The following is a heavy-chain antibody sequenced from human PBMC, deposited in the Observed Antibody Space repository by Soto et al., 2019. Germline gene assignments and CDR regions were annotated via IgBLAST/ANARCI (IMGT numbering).Heavy chain of an antibody. CDR1: GGTFSSYA. CDR3: ARDQVAYCGGDGYRSDYYFDY. J-gene: IGHJ4*02. Sequence: QVQLVQSGAEVKKPESSVKVSCKASGGTFSSYAISWVRQAPGQGLEWMGGIIPIFGTANYAQKFQGRVTITADEYTSTAYMELSSLRSEDTAVYYCARDQVAYCGGDGYRSDYYFDYWGQGTLITVSS. D-gene: IGHD2-21*02. V-gene: IGHV1-69*01. CDR2: IIPIFGTA.